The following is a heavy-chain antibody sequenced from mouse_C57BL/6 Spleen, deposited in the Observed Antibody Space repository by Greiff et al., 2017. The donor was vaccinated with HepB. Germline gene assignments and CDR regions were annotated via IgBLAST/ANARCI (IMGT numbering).Heavy chain of an antibody. CDR3: ARARVYYGSSSYAMDY. Sequence: QVQLQQSGAELVKPGASVKISCKASGYAFSSYWMNWVKQRPGKGLEWIGQIYPGDGDTNYNGKFKGKATLTADKSSSTAYMQLCRLTSEDSAVYFCARARVYYGSSSYAMDYWGQGTSVTVSS. D-gene: IGHD1-1*01. J-gene: IGHJ4*01. CDR2: IYPGDGDT. CDR1: GYAFSSYW. V-gene: IGHV1-80*01.